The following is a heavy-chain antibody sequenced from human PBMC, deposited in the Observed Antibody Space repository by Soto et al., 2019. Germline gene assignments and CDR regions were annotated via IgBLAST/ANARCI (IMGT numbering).Heavy chain of an antibody. D-gene: IGHD6-13*01. CDR3: ARDFTKSSSWPYYFDY. CDR1: GYTFTTYG. J-gene: IGHJ4*02. V-gene: IGHV1-18*01. Sequence: QVQLVQSGAEVKKPGASVKVSCKDSGYTFTTYGISWVRQAPGQGLEWMGWISAYSGSTKFAQKLKGRVTMTTDTSTTTAYMELRSLTSDDTAVYYCARDFTKSSSWPYYFDYWGQGTLVTVSS. CDR2: ISAYSGST.